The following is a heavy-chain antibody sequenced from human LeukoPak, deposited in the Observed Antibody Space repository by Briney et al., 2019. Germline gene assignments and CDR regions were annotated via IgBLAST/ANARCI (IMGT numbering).Heavy chain of an antibody. CDR1: GFTFSSYA. Sequence: GGSLRLSCAASGFTFSSYAMSWVRQAPGKGLEWVANIKEDGSEKKYADSVKGRFTVSRDNVKNALFMQMNSLKVEDTAVYYCVRDYVWESHRQFDYWGQGTMVTVSS. J-gene: IGHJ4*02. CDR3: VRDYVWESHRQFDY. D-gene: IGHD3-16*01. V-gene: IGHV3-7*01. CDR2: IKEDGSEK.